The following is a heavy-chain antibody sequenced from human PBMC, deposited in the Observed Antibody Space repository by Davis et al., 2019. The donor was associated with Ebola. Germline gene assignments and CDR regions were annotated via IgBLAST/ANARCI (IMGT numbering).Heavy chain of an antibody. Sequence: PRGFLRLSCKGSGYSFTNYWIVWVRQMPGKGLECMGIIFPGDSDTRYSPSFQGQVTISADKSISTAYLQWSSLKASDTAMYYCAIFYDSSGYLDAFDIWGQGTMVTVSS. V-gene: IGHV5-51*01. D-gene: IGHD3-22*01. CDR3: AIFYDSSGYLDAFDI. J-gene: IGHJ3*02. CDR1: GYSFTNYW. CDR2: IFPGDSDT.